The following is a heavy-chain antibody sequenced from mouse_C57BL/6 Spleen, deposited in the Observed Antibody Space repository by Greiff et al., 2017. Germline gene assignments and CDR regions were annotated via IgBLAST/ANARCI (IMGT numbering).Heavy chain of an antibody. V-gene: IGHV1-39*01. D-gene: IGHD1-1*01. CDR1: GYSFTDYN. J-gene: IGHJ4*01. CDR2: INPNYGTT. Sequence: VQLQQSGPELVKPGASVKISCKASGYSFTDYNMNWVKQSNGQSLEWIGVINPNYGTTSYNQKFKGKATLTVDQSSSTAYMQLNSLTSEDSAVYYCARSRGYGSSYLARDYWGQGTSVTVSS. CDR3: ARSRGYGSSYLARDY.